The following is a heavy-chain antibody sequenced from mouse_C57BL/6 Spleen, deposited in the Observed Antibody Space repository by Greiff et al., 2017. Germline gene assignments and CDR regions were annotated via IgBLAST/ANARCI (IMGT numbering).Heavy chain of an antibody. J-gene: IGHJ1*03. V-gene: IGHV1-42*01. Sequence: EVQLQQSGPELVKPGASVKISCKASGYSFTGYYMNWVKQSPEKSLEWIGEINPSTGGTTYNQKFKAKATLTVDKSSSTAYMQLKGLTSEDSAVYYCARNWDRYFDVWGTGTTVTVSS. CDR1: GYSFTGYY. CDR3: ARNWDRYFDV. D-gene: IGHD4-1*01. CDR2: INPSTGGT.